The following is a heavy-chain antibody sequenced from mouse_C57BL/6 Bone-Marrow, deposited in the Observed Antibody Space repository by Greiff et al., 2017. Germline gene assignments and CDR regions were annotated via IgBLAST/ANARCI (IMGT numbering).Heavy chain of an antibody. J-gene: IGHJ2*01. D-gene: IGHD2-5*01. CDR1: GYTFTDYY. CDR2: INPYNGGT. Sequence: EVKLMESGPVLVKPGASVKMSCKASGYTFTDYYMNWVKQSHGKSLEWIGVINPYNGGTSYNQKFKGKATLTVDKSSSTAYMELNSLTSEDSAVYYCARGSNHYFDDWGQGTTLTVSS. V-gene: IGHV1-19*01. CDR3: ARGSNHYFDD.